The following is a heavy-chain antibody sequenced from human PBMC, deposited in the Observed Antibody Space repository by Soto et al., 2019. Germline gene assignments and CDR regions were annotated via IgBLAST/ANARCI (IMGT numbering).Heavy chain of an antibody. D-gene: IGHD5-18*01. CDR1: GFTFSSYA. J-gene: IGHJ4*02. CDR2: ISYDGSNK. CDR3: ARAAVQGTEDSYGIVPDY. V-gene: IGHV3-30-3*01. Sequence: QVPLVESGGGVVQPGRSLRLSCAASGFTFSSYAMHWVRQAPGKGLEWVAVISYDGSNKYYADSVKGRFTISRDNSKNTLYLQMNSLRAEDTAVYYCARAAVQGTEDSYGIVPDYWGQGTLVTVSS.